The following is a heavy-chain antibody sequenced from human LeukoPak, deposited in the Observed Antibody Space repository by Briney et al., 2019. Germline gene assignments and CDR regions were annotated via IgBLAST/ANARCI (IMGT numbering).Heavy chain of an antibody. CDR1: GFTFTSHG. D-gene: IGHD2-2*01. V-gene: IGHV3-30*02. CDR2: IRYDGSNK. J-gene: IGHJ4*02. Sequence: KSGGSLRLSCAASGFTFTSHGMHWVRQAPGKGLEWVAHIRYDGSNKYYADSVKGRFTISRDDSKKMLYLQMNSLRPEDTAVYYCAKEALPATEFSTFFDYWGQGTLVTVSS. CDR3: AKEALPATEFSTFFDY.